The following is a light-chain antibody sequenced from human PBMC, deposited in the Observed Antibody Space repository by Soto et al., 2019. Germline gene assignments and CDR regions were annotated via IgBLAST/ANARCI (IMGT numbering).Light chain of an antibody. J-gene: IGKJ2*01. CDR3: QRYGRSPQ. V-gene: IGKV3-20*01. Sequence: EIVLTQSPGSLSLSPGERVTLSCRASQSINSAHLAWYQQRPGQAPRLLIYATSRRATGTPDRFSGSGAGTDFTLTISGLEPEDCAVYYWQRYGRSPQFGQGTKLEIK. CDR1: QSINSAH. CDR2: ATS.